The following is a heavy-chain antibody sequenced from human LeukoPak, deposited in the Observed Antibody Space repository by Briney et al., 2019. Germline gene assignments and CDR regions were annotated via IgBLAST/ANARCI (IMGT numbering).Heavy chain of an antibody. D-gene: IGHD6-13*01. V-gene: IGHV4-59*01. CDR2: ADYSGGT. CDR3: ARVGSWSFDY. Sequence: SETLSLTCTVSGGSISTYYWSWLRQPPGKGLEWIGYADYSGGTNYNPSLKSRLMISVDTSKNQFSLKLTSVTAADTAVYFCARVGSWSFDYWGQGTLVTVSS. CDR1: GGSISTYY. J-gene: IGHJ4*02.